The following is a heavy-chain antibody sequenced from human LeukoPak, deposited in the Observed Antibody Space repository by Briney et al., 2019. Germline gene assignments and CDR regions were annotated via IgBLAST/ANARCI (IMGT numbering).Heavy chain of an antibody. CDR1: GGSISSSSYY. J-gene: IGHJ5*02. V-gene: IGHV4-39*07. CDR2: ISYSGST. CDR3: ARVWELLQNWFDP. Sequence: PSETLSLTCTVSGGSISSSSYYWGWIRQPPGKGLEWIGSISYSGSTSYNPSLKSRVTISVDTSKNQFSLKLNSVTAADTAVYYCARVWELLQNWFDPWGQGTLVTVSS. D-gene: IGHD1-26*01.